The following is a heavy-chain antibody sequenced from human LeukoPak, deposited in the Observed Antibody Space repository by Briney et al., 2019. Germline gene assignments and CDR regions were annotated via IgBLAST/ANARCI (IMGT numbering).Heavy chain of an antibody. Sequence: PGGPLRLSCVASGLTFSSSWMNWIRQAPGKGPEWLANINPAGSQKDYVDSVKGRFIISRDNAKDSVFLQMNNLGAEDTAVYYCARYSGSFPGWLDPWGPGTLVTVSS. V-gene: IGHV3-7*01. CDR3: ARYSGSFPGWLDP. D-gene: IGHD1-26*01. CDR2: INPAGSQK. J-gene: IGHJ5*02. CDR1: GLTFSSSW.